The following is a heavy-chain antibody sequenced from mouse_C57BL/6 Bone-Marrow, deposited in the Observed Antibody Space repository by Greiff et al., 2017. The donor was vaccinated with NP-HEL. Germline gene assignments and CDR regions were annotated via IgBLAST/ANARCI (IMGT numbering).Heavy chain of an antibody. V-gene: IGHV1-26*01. Sequence: EVKLQQSGPELVKPGASVKISCKASGYTFTDYYMNWVKQSHGKSLEWIGDINPNNGGTSYNQKFKGKATLTVDKSSSTAYMELRSLTSEDSAVYYCAKTGSFAYWGQGTLVTVYA. CDR3: AKTGSFAY. D-gene: IGHD4-1*01. J-gene: IGHJ3*01. CDR2: INPNNGGT. CDR1: GYTFTDYY.